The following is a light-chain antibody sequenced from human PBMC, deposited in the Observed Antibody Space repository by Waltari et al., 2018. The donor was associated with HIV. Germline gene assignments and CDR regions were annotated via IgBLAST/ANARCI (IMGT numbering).Light chain of an antibody. CDR3: ASWDDNLRHWV. CDR1: KSNIGNNF. J-gene: IGLJ3*02. CDR2: RND. Sequence: QPKMTQAPSASKTPGQRITMSCSGSKSNIGNNFIYWYQQIPGAAPSLVMARNDRRPAGVPDRFSGTKSGTSAFLAITDLRLDDEATYVCASWDDNLRHWVFGGGTKLTVL. V-gene: IGLV1-47*01.